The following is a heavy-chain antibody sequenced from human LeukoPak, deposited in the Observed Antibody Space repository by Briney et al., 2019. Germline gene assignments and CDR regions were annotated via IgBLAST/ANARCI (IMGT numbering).Heavy chain of an antibody. J-gene: IGHJ5*02. CDR2: IYTSGST. CDR1: GGSISSYY. CDR3: ARVNSETYYYGSGSYGWFDP. V-gene: IGHV4-4*07. Sequence: SETQSLTCAVSGGSISSYYWSWIRQPAGKGLDWIGRIYTSGSTNYNPSLKSRVTMSVDTSKNQFSLKLSSVTAADTAVYYCARVNSETYYYGSGSYGWFDPWGQGTLVTVSS. D-gene: IGHD3-10*01.